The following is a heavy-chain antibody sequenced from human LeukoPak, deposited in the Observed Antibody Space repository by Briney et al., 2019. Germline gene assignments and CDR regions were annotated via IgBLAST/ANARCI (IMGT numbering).Heavy chain of an antibody. CDR2: IFGGGGT. J-gene: IGHJ3*02. Sequence: GGSLRLSCAAFGFTVSSNYMSWVRQAPGKGLEWVSVIFGGGGTYYGDSVRGRFTISRDNSKNTLYLQMNSLRAEDTAVYYCAGLDIVVVVAATGAFDIWGQGTMVTVSS. D-gene: IGHD2-15*01. CDR1: GFTVSSNY. V-gene: IGHV3-53*01. CDR3: AGLDIVVVVAATGAFDI.